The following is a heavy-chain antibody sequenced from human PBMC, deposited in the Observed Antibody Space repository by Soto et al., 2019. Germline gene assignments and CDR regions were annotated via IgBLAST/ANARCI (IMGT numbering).Heavy chain of an antibody. Sequence: SETLSLTCTVSGGSISGYYWSWIRQPPGKGLEWIGEIYHSGSTNYNPSLKSRVTISVDKSKNQFSLKLSSVTAADTAVYYCARVSGSYYYGMDVWGQGTTVTVSS. CDR2: IYHSGST. J-gene: IGHJ6*02. V-gene: IGHV4-59*12. CDR3: ARVSGSYYYGMDV. D-gene: IGHD1-26*01. CDR1: GGSISGYY.